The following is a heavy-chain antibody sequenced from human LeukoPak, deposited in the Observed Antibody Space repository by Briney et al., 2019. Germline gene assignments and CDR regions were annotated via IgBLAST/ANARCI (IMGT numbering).Heavy chain of an antibody. CDR2: ISGSGGST. J-gene: IGHJ4*02. CDR3: VRDPDALDY. CDR1: GLTFDSYA. V-gene: IGHV3-23*01. Sequence: GGSLRLSCAASGLTFDSYAVSWVRQAPGKGLEWVSGISGSGGSTYYADSVKGRFTISRDNSKNTLYLQMNSLRAEDTAVYYCVRDPDALDYWGQGTLVTVSS.